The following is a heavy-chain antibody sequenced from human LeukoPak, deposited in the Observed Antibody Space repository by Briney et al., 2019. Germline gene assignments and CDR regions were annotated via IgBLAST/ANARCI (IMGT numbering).Heavy chain of an antibody. D-gene: IGHD3-3*02. CDR1: GYTFSDFY. Sequence: GASVKVSCKASGYTFSDFYIHWVRQAPGQGLEYVGWITPKSGDTYSPQRFQGRVTMTRDASISTAYMELSSLRSDVTAVYFCARVRLADERAWAYWGQGTLVTVSS. CDR2: ITPKSGDT. CDR3: ARVRLADERAWAY. V-gene: IGHV1-2*02. J-gene: IGHJ1*01.